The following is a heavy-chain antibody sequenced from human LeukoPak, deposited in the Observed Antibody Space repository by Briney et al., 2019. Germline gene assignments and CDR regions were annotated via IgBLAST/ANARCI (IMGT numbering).Heavy chain of an antibody. J-gene: IGHJ4*02. Sequence: SETLSLTCAVYGGSFSGYYWSWIRQPPGKGLEWIGEINHSGSTNYNPSLKSRVTISVDTSKNQFSLKLSSVTAADTAVYYCASHSYYYGSGSPEFDYWGQGTLVTVSS. CDR2: INHSGST. D-gene: IGHD3-10*01. CDR1: GGSFSGYY. CDR3: ASHSYYYGSGSPEFDY. V-gene: IGHV4-34*01.